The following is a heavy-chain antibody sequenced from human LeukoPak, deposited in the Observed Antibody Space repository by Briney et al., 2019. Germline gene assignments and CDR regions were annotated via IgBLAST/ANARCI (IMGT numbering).Heavy chain of an antibody. CDR3: ARENELELAEGLDAFDI. CDR1: GFTFSSYG. J-gene: IGHJ3*02. Sequence: GGSLRLSCAASGFTFSSYGMNWVRQAPGKGLEWVSYISSSSSTIYYADSVKGRFTISRDNAKNSLYLQMNSLRAEDTAVYYCARENELELAEGLDAFDIWGQGTMVTVSS. CDR2: ISSSSSTI. D-gene: IGHD1-7*01. V-gene: IGHV3-48*01.